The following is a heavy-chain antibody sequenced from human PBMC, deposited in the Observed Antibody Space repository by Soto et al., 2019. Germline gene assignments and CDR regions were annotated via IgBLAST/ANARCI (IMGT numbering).Heavy chain of an antibody. Sequence: GGSLRLLCAASGFAFIPYDITWVRPAPGKGLEWVSAISGSGGSTYYADSVKGRFTISRDNAKNTLYLQMNSLRAEDTAVYYCARDQWELLDYGMDVWGQGNTVTVSS. J-gene: IGHJ6*02. D-gene: IGHD1-26*01. CDR2: ISGSGGST. V-gene: IGHV3-23*01. CDR3: ARDQWELLDYGMDV. CDR1: GFAFIPYD.